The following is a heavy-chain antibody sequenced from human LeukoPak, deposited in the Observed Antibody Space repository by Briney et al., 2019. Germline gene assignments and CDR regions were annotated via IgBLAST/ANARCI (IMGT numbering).Heavy chain of an antibody. CDR3: ARERLDYYDSSGFPNWFDP. D-gene: IGHD3-22*01. Sequence: PSETLSLTCTVSGGSISSGGYYWSWIRQHPGKGLEWIGYIYYSGSTYCNPSLKSRVTISVDTSKNQFSLKLSSVTAADTAVYYCARERLDYYDSSGFPNWFDPWGQGTLVTVSS. J-gene: IGHJ5*02. CDR1: GGSISSGGYY. CDR2: IYYSGST. V-gene: IGHV4-31*03.